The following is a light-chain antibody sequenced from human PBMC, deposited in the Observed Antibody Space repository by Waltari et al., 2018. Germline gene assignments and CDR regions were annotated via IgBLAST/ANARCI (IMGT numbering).Light chain of an antibody. J-gene: IGKJ4*01. V-gene: IGKV3-11*01. Sequence: EVVLTQSPATLSLSPGARATLSCRASQSVGSYLAWYQQKPGQAPRLLIYDVSNRATGIPARFSGRGSGTDFTLTISSLEPEDFAVYYCQQRGNWPCTLGGGTKVEIK. CDR1: QSVGSY. CDR2: DVS. CDR3: QQRGNWPCT.